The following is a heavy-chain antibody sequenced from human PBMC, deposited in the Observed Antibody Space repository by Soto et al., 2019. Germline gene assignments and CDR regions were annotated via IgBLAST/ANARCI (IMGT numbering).Heavy chain of an antibody. V-gene: IGHV4-4*07. CDR1: GGSISSYY. J-gene: IGHJ5*02. CDR2: IHTSGST. Sequence: SETLSLTCTVSGGSISSYYWSWIRQPAGKGLEWIGRIHTSGSTNYNPSLKSRVTMSVDTSKNQFSLKLSSVTAADTAVYYCARGSIAAPPGWFDPWGQGTLVTVSS. CDR3: ARGSIAAPPGWFDP. D-gene: IGHD6-6*01.